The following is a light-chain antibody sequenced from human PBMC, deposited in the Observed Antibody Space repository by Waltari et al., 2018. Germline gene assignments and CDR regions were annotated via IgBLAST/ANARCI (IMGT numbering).Light chain of an antibody. V-gene: IGKV3-20*01. Sequence: EIVLTQSPGTLSLSPGDRATLSCRASQSVRSNYLAWYQQKPGQAPRLRLYGASSRATGIPDRFSGSGSGTDFTLTISRLEPEDFAVYYCQHYADSPRTFGQGTKVEIK. J-gene: IGKJ1*01. CDR3: QHYADSPRT. CDR2: GAS. CDR1: QSVRSNY.